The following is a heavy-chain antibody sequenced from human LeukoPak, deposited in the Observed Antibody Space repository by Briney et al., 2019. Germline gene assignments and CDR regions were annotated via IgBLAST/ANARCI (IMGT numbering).Heavy chain of an antibody. Sequence: GGSLRLSCAASGFTFSSYAMSWFRQAPGKGLEWVSGISGSGDNTYYADSVKGRFTISRDNSKNTLYVQVNSLGTEDTAAYYCAKGSYYDSSGSFYFDYWGQGTLVTVSS. CDR1: GFTFSSYA. V-gene: IGHV3-23*01. D-gene: IGHD3-22*01. J-gene: IGHJ4*02. CDR3: AKGSYYDSSGSFYFDY. CDR2: ISGSGDNT.